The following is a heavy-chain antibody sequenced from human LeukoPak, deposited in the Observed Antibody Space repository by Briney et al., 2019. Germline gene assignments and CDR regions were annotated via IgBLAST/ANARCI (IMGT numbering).Heavy chain of an antibody. D-gene: IGHD2-21*02. CDR3: AKDEVTSGGGLAS. J-gene: IGHJ4*02. CDR2: MYTGGTT. CDR1: GFTVSGTH. V-gene: IGHV3-53*01. Sequence: GGSLRLSCAASGFTVSGTHMSWVRQAPGKGLEWVSAMYTGGTTYYADSVKGRFTISRDNTKNTLYLHMNSLRAEDTAVYYCAKDEVTSGGGLASWGQGTLVTVSS.